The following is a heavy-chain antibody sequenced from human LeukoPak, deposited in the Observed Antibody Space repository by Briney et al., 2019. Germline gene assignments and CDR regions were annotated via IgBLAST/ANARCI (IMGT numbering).Heavy chain of an antibody. J-gene: IGHJ5*02. Sequence: PSETLSLTCAVYGGSFSGYYWSWIRQPPGKGLVWIGEINHSGSTNYNPSLRSRVTISVDTSKNQFYLKLSSVTAADTAVYYCARRSLRGPRQRSSGFDPWGQGTLVTVSS. V-gene: IGHV4-34*01. D-gene: IGHD6-13*01. CDR2: INHSGST. CDR3: ARRSLRGPRQRSSGFDP. CDR1: GGSFSGYY.